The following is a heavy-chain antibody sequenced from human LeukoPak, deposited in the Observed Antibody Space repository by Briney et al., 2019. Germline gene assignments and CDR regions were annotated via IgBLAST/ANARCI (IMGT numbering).Heavy chain of an antibody. J-gene: IGHJ4*02. CDR3: ATDGEGGSLLSY. D-gene: IGHD3-16*01. V-gene: IGHV3-66*01. CDR1: GFTFSSYG. Sequence: GGSLRLSCAASGFTFSSYGMSWVRQAPGKGLEWGSIIYTGGSIYYADSVKGRFTISRDNAKNTRYLQMNSLRAEDTAVYYCATDGEGGSLLSYWGQGTLVTVSS. CDR2: IYTGGSI.